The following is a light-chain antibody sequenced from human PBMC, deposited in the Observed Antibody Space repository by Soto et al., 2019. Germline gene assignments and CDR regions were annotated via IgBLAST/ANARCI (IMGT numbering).Light chain of an antibody. V-gene: IGLV2-14*01. Sequence: QTGVTKTAAVSKTLGQWSTISSKKTSSDVGGYNYVSWYQQHPGKAPKLMIYDVSNRPSGVSNRFSGSKSGNTASLTISGLQAEDEADYYCSSYTSSSTRCVFGTGTKVTVL. CDR2: DVS. J-gene: IGLJ1*01. CDR3: SSYTSSSTRCV. CDR1: SSDVGGYNY.